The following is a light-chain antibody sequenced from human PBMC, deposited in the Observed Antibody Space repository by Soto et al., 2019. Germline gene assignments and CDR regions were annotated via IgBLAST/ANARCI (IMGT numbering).Light chain of an antibody. CDR1: QSISSW. J-gene: IGKJ2*01. CDR3: QHYET. V-gene: IGKV1-5*03. CDR2: KAS. Sequence: DIQMTQSPSTLSASVGDRVTITCRASQSISSWLAWYQQKPGKAPKLLIYKASTLESGVPSRFSGSGSGTEFTLTISSLQPDDFATYYCQHYETFGQGTKLVIK.